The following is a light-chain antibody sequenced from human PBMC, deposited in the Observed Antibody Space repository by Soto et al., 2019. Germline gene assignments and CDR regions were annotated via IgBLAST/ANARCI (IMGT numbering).Light chain of an antibody. V-gene: IGLV2-23*01. CDR3: SSYAGSSTSVV. CDR2: EGS. Sequence: QSALTQPASVSGSPGQSITISCTGTSSDVGSYNLVSWYQQHPGKAPKLMIYEGSKRPSGVSNRFSGSKSGNTASLTISGLQAEVEADYYCSSYAGSSTSVVFGGGTKLTVL. CDR1: SSDVGSYNL. J-gene: IGLJ2*01.